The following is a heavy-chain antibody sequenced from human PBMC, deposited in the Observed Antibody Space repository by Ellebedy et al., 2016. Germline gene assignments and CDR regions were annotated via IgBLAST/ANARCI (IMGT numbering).Heavy chain of an antibody. CDR2: IYYSGST. CDR3: ARLATTDYLYGMDV. V-gene: IGHV4-59*08. J-gene: IGHJ6*02. Sequence: SETLSLTRTVSGGSISSFYWSWIRQPPGKGLEWIGYIYYSGSTHYNPSLKSRVTISRDTSKNQVSLKLSSVTAADTAVYYCARLATTDYLYGMDVWGQGTTVTVSS. D-gene: IGHD4-11*01. CDR1: GGSISSFY.